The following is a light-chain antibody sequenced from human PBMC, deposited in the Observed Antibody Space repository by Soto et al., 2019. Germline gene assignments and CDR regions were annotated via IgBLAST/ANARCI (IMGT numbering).Light chain of an antibody. CDR2: DNN. Sequence: QSVLTQPPSVSAAPGRKVTISCSGSSSNIGNNYVSWYQQLPGTAPKLLIYDNNKRPSGIPDRFSGSKSGTSATLGITGLQTGDEADYYCGAWDSSLSAVVLGGGTQLTVL. CDR1: SSNIGNNY. J-gene: IGLJ2*01. V-gene: IGLV1-51*01. CDR3: GAWDSSLSAVV.